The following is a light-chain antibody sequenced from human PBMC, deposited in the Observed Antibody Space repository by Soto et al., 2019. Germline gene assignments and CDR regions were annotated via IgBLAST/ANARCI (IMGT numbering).Light chain of an antibody. V-gene: IGLV2-8*01. Sequence: QSALTQPPSASGSPGQSVTISCTGTSSDVGGYNYVSWYQQHPGKAPKLMIYDVRQRPSGVPDRFSGSKSGNTASLTVSGLQAEDEADYYCSSYAGAHIVFGTGTKVTVL. J-gene: IGLJ1*01. CDR3: SSYAGAHIV. CDR2: DVR. CDR1: SSDVGGYNY.